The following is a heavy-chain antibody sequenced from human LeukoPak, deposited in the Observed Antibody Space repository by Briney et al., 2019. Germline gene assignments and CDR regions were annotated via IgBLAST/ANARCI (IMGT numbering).Heavy chain of an antibody. V-gene: IGHV3-7*05. CDR1: GFTFSNYW. CDR2: IKQDGSGK. D-gene: IGHD3-10*01. J-gene: IGHJ5*02. Sequence: PGGSLRLSCVASGFTFSNYWMSWVRQAPGKGLEWVANIKQDGSGKYFVDSVKGRFTISRDNVKNSLCLQMNSLRAEDTAGYYCVRGSSGTAVRGVSWAWFDPWGQGTLVTVSS. CDR3: VRGSSGTAVRGVSWAWFDP.